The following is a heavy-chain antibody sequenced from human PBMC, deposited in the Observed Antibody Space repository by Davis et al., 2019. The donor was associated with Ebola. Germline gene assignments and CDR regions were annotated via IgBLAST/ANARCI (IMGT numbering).Heavy chain of an antibody. CDR1: GGSISSYY. CDR3: ARVYSSGWYGWFDP. J-gene: IGHJ5*02. V-gene: IGHV4-59*08. Sequence: MPSETLSLTCTVSGGSISSYYWSWIRQPPGKGLEWIAYMFYSGTTNYNPSLQSRVIISVDTSKNQFSLKLSSVTAADTAVYYCARVYSSGWYGWFDPWGPGTLVTVSA. CDR2: MFYSGTT. D-gene: IGHD6-19*01.